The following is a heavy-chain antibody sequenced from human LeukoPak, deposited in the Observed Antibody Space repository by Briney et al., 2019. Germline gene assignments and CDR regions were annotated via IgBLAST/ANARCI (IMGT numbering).Heavy chain of an antibody. CDR2: INHSGST. CDR1: GGSFSGYY. Sequence: SETLSLTCAVYGGSFSGYYWSWIRQPPGKGLEWLGEINHSGSTNYNPSLKSRVTISVDTSKNQFSLKLSSVTAADTAVYYCARGRNNYDFWSHDYYYYYMDVWGKGTTVTVSS. D-gene: IGHD3-3*01. V-gene: IGHV4-34*01. CDR3: ARGRNNYDFWSHDYYYYYMDV. J-gene: IGHJ6*03.